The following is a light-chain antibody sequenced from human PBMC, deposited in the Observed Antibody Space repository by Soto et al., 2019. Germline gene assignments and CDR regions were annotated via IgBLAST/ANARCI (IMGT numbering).Light chain of an antibody. V-gene: IGKV4-1*01. Sequence: DIVMTQSPDSLAVSLGERATINCKSSQSVLYSSNNKNYLAWYQQKPGQPPKLLISCASTRESGVPDRFSGSGSGTDFTLTISSLQAEDVAVYYCQQYYSTPITFGQGTRLEIK. CDR1: QSVLYSSNNKNY. J-gene: IGKJ5*01. CDR3: QQYYSTPIT. CDR2: CAS.